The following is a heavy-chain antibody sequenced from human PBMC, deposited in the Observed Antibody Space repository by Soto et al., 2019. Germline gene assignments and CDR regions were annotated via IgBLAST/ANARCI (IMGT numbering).Heavy chain of an antibody. D-gene: IGHD6-19*01. Sequence: GGSLILSCAASGFTFSSYWMSWVRQAPGKGLEWVANIKQDGSEKYYVDSVKGRFTISRDSAKNSLYLQINSPRPDDTAVYYCARVRVAVSGTQYYFDSWGQGTLVTVSS. CDR2: IKQDGSEK. CDR1: GFTFSSYW. V-gene: IGHV3-7*01. J-gene: IGHJ4*02. CDR3: ARVRVAVSGTQYYFDS.